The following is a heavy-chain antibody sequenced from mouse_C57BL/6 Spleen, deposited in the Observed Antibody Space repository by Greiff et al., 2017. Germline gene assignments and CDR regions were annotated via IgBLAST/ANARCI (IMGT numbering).Heavy chain of an antibody. Sequence: QVQLQQPGAELVKPGASVKLSCKASGYTFTSYWMHWVKQRPGQGLEWIGMIHPNSGSTYYNEKFKSKATLTVDKSSSTAYMQLSSLTSEDSAVYYCAREGGLGRSWFAYWGQGTLVTVSA. V-gene: IGHV1-64*01. D-gene: IGHD4-1*01. J-gene: IGHJ3*01. CDR1: GYTFTSYW. CDR3: AREGGLGRSWFAY. CDR2: IHPNSGST.